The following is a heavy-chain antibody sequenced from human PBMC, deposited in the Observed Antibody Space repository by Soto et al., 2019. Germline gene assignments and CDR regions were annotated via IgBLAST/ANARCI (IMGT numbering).Heavy chain of an antibody. CDR1: GFTFDDYA. CDR3: AKVPQDCSSTSCYVDY. V-gene: IGHV3-9*01. D-gene: IGHD2-2*01. CDR2: ISWNSGSI. Sequence: GGSLRLSCAASGFTFDDYAMHWVRQAPGKGLEWVSGISWNSGSIGYADSVKGRFTISRDNAKNSLYLQMNSLRAEDTALYYCAKVPQDCSSTSCYVDYWGQGTLVTVSS. J-gene: IGHJ4*02.